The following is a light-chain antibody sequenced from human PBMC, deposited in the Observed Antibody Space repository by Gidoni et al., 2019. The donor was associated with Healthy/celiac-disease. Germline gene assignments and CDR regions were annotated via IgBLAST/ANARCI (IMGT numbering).Light chain of an antibody. CDR1: QSISSW. Sequence: DIQMTQSPSPLSASVGDRVTITCRASQSISSWLAWYQQKPGKAPKLLIYKASSLESGVPSRFRGSGSGTEFTLTISSLQPDDFATYYCQQYNSQPWTFGQGTKVEIK. J-gene: IGKJ1*01. CDR3: QQYNSQPWT. V-gene: IGKV1-5*03. CDR2: KAS.